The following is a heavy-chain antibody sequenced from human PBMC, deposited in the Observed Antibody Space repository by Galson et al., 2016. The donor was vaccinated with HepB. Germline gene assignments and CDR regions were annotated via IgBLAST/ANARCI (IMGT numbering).Heavy chain of an antibody. CDR1: GFPFSSYT. CDR2: ISGSRSYI. Sequence: SLRLSCAVSGFPFSSYTMNWVRQAPGKGLEWVSSISGSRSYIYYADSVKGRFTISRDNAQNSLYLQMNGLRAEDSAVYYCARGRGIGPEAIDYWGQGTLVTVSS. D-gene: IGHD3/OR15-3a*01. CDR3: ARGRGIGPEAIDY. J-gene: IGHJ4*02. V-gene: IGHV3-21*01.